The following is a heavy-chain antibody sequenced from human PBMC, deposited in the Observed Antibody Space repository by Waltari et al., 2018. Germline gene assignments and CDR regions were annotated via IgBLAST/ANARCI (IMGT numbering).Heavy chain of an antibody. CDR1: GFTFSSYA. CDR2: ISGSGGST. D-gene: IGHD2-8*02. V-gene: IGHV3-23*04. CDR3: AKSHCTGGVCYRQYYFDY. Sequence: EVQLVESGGGLVQPGGSLRLSCAASGFTFSSYAMSWVRQAPGKGLEWVSAISGSGGSTYYADSVKGRFTISRDNSKNTLYLQMNSLRAEDTAVYYCAKSHCTGGVCYRQYYFDYWGQGTLVTVSS. J-gene: IGHJ4*02.